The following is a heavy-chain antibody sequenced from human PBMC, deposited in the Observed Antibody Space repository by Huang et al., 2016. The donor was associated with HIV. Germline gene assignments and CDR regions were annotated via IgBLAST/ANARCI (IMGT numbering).Heavy chain of an antibody. J-gene: IGHJ4*02. D-gene: IGHD1-26*01. CDR2: IKTDGSEK. Sequence: EVQLVESGGGLVQPGGSLRLSCAASGFTFNSYWMSWVRQAPGKGVECVAGIKTDGSEKAYVDSVKGRFTISRDNAKNSLYLQMNGLRAEDTAVYYCVRLLDHTGDYWGQGTLVTVSS. CDR3: VRLLDHTGDY. V-gene: IGHV3-7*01. CDR1: GFTFNSYW.